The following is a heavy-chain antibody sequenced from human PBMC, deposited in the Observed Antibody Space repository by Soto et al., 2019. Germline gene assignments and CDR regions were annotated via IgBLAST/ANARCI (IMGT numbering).Heavy chain of an antibody. CDR3: ARDRSSSWYNGTFDFDS. J-gene: IGHJ4*02. Sequence: QVQLVQSGAEVRKPGSSVKFACKAAGVTFTTYDISWVRQAPGQGLEWMGGIIPLFDATKYAQKFQCRVTITADKSTGTAYMELSSLRSEDTAMYYCARDRSSSWYNGTFDFDSWGQGTLVTVSS. CDR1: GVTFTTYD. V-gene: IGHV1-69*06. CDR2: IIPLFDAT. D-gene: IGHD6-19*01.